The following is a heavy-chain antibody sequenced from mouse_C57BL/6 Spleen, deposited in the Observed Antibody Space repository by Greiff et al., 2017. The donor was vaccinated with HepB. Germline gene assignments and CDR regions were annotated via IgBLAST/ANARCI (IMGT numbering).Heavy chain of an antibody. CDR2: INYDGSST. V-gene: IGHV5-16*01. J-gene: IGHJ1*03. CDR3: ARPSTGPYWYFDV. D-gene: IGHD4-1*02. CDR1: GFTFSDYY. Sequence: EVKLVESEGGLVQPGSSMKLSCTASGFTFSDYYMAWVRQVPEKGLEWVANINYDGSSTYYLDSLKSRFIISRDNAKNILYLQMSSLKSEDTATYYCARPSTGPYWYFDVWGTGTTVTVSS.